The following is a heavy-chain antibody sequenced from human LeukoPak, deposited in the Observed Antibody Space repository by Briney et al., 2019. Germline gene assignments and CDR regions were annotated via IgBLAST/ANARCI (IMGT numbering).Heavy chain of an antibody. Sequence: GGSLRLSCAASGFTFSSYWMHWVRQAPGKGLVWVSRINSDGSSTSYADSVKGRFTISRDNAKNTLYLQMNSLRAEDTAVYYCARAMIVVSNQFDYWGQGTLVTVSS. V-gene: IGHV3-74*01. CDR1: GFTFSSYW. CDR2: INSDGSST. D-gene: IGHD3-22*01. CDR3: ARAMIVVSNQFDY. J-gene: IGHJ4*02.